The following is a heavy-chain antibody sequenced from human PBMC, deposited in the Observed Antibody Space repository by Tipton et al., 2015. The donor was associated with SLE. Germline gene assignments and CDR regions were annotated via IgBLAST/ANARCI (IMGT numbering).Heavy chain of an antibody. CDR1: GGSISSSTYY. Sequence: TLSLTCTVSGGSISSSTYYWGFIRQPPGKGLEWIGTIYYRGSTFYNPSLKSRVTISIDLSKNQFSLNLRSVTAADTAVYHCARHLASTVDSWGQGTLVTVS. V-gene: IGHV4-39*01. J-gene: IGHJ5*01. CDR2: IYYRGST. D-gene: IGHD6-13*01. CDR3: ARHLASTVDS.